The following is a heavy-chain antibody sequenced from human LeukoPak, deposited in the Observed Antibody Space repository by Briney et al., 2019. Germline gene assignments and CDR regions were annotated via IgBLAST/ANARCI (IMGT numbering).Heavy chain of an antibody. J-gene: IGHJ4*02. D-gene: IGHD3-22*01. CDR3: ARGGEGYYDSSGYHWDY. V-gene: IGHV1-18*01. CDR1: GYTFTSYG. Sequence: ASVKVSCKASGYTFTSYGISWVRQAPGQGLEWMGWISAYNGNTNYAQKLQGRVTMTTDTSTSTAYMELRSLRSDDTAVYYCARGGEGYYDSSGYHWDYWGQGTLVTVSS. CDR2: ISAYNGNT.